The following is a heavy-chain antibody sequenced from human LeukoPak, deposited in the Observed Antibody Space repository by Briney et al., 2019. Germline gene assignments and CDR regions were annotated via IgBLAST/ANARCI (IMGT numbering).Heavy chain of an antibody. V-gene: IGHV3-30*18. CDR2: ISYDGSNK. Sequence: GGSLRLSCAASGFTFSSYGMHWVRQAPGKGLEWVAVISYDGSNKYYADSVKGRFTISRDNSKNTLYLQMNSLRAEDTAVYYCAKAPKGHYPIPDDYWGQGTLVTVSS. J-gene: IGHJ4*02. CDR3: AKAPKGHYPIPDDY. CDR1: GFTFSSYG. D-gene: IGHD3-22*01.